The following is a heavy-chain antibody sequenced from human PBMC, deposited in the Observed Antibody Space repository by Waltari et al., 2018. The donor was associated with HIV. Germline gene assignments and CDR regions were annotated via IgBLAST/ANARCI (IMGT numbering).Heavy chain of an antibody. D-gene: IGHD6-13*01. CDR2: LRFDGTNE. CDR1: PLPRAPHG. V-gene: IGHV3-30*02. Sequence: QVHLVASGGVVVQRGGSLVLSFSASPLPRAPHGLPWVRQAPGKGRELVAFLRFDGTNEYYSESVKGRFTVSRDNSKYMVYLQMNSLTPEDSAVYYCAQDGATAACRGYHFRFWGQGTLVTVSS. J-gene: IGHJ4*02. CDR3: AQDGATAACRGYHFRF.